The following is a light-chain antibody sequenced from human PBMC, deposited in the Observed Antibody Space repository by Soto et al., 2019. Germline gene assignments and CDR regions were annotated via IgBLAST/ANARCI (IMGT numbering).Light chain of an antibody. V-gene: IGLV1-51*02. CDR1: SSNIGAHY. Sequence: QSVLTQPPSVSAAPGHQVTIFCSGSSSNIGAHYVSWYQQLPGTAPKLLTYENNKRPPGIPDRFSGSKSGTSATLGITGLQTGDEADYYCGTWDNSLNGGVFGGGTKLTVL. CDR2: ENN. CDR3: GTWDNSLNGGV. J-gene: IGLJ3*02.